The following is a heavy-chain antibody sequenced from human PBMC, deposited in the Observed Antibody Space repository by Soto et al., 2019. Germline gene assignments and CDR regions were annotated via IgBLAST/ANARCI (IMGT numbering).Heavy chain of an antibody. Sequence: ASVKVSCKASGYTFTSYYMHWVRQAPGQGLEWMGIINPSGGSTSYAQKFQGRVTMTRDTSTSTVYMELSSLRSEDTAVYYCARPGYATDSRWKSAFDIWGQGTMVTVSS. CDR1: GYTFTSYY. D-gene: IGHD3-22*01. V-gene: IGHV1-46*03. CDR3: ARPGYATDSRWKSAFDI. J-gene: IGHJ3*02. CDR2: INPSGGST.